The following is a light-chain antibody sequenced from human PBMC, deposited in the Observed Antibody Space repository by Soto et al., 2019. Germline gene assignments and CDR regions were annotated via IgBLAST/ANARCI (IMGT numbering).Light chain of an antibody. J-gene: IGKJ2*01. CDR2: DAS. CDR3: QQRSNWPRT. V-gene: IGKV3-11*01. CDR1: QSVSSY. Sequence: EIVLTQSPATLSLSPGERATLSCRASQSVSSYLAWYQQKPAQAPRLLIYDASNRATGIPVRFRGSGSGTDFTLTISSLEPEDFAVYYCQQRSNWPRTFGQGTKLEIK.